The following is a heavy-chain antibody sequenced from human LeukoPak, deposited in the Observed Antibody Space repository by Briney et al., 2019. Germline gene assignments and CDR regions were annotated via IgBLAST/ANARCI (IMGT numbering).Heavy chain of an antibody. Sequence: GGSLRLSCAASGFTFSSYGMHWVRQAPGKGLEWVANIKQDGSEKYYADSVKGRFTISRDNSKNTLYLQMNSLRAEDTAVYYCAKEEMTTRQLDYWGQGTLVTVSS. V-gene: IGHV3-30*02. J-gene: IGHJ4*02. CDR2: IKQDGSEK. CDR1: GFTFSSYG. CDR3: AKEEMTTRQLDY. D-gene: IGHD5-24*01.